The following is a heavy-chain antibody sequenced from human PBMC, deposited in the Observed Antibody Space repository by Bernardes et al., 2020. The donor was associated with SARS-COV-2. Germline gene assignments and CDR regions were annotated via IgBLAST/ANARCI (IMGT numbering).Heavy chain of an antibody. CDR2: ISRGGTTV. V-gene: IGHV3-48*03. J-gene: IGHJ4*02. Sequence: GGSLKLSCSASGFTFSSYEMNWVRQAPGKGLEWISYISRGGTTVYYADSVKGRFTISRDDAKNSLYLQMNSLRAEDTAVYYCAREGGLPFDYWGQGTLVTVSS. CDR1: GFTFSSYE. CDR3: AREGGLPFDY. D-gene: IGHD1-26*01.